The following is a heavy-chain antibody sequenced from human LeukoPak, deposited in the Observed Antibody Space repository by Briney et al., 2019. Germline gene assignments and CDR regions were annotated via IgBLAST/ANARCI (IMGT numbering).Heavy chain of an antibody. D-gene: IGHD2/OR15-2a*01. CDR2: INQDGSEK. CDR1: GFTFSSYW. V-gene: IGHV3-7*05. Sequence: PGGSLRLSCAASGFTFSSYWMSWVRQAPGKGLEWVANINQDGSEKYSVDSVKGRFTISRDNAKNSLYLQMNSLRAEDTAVYYCAREGNTYYYYYGMDVWGQGTTVTVSS. J-gene: IGHJ6*02. CDR3: AREGNTYYYYYGMDV.